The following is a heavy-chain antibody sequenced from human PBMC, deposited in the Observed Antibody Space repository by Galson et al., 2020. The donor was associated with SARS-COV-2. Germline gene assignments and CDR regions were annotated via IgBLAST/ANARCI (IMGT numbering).Heavy chain of an antibody. Sequence: SETLSLTCTVSGDSISSDDFYWSWIRQTPGTGLEWIGDIHSSGNTYYNPSIMSRGTISVDTSKNQFSLRLSSVTATDTAVYFCARTSSTATREYYFDYWGQGTLVSVSS. CDR3: ARTSSTATREYYFDY. CDR2: IHSSGNT. V-gene: IGHV4-30-4*01. D-gene: IGHD4-17*01. CDR1: GDSISSDDFY. J-gene: IGHJ4*02.